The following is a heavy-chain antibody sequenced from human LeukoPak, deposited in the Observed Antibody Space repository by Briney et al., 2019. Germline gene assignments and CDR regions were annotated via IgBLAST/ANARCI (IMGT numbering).Heavy chain of an antibody. Sequence: RPGGSLRLSCATSGFIFSTYALSWVRQAPGKGLEWASSISGSGGSTYHADSVKGRFTISRVSSKNTLYLQMNSLRAEDTAIYYCARVIRAAPGKGYFDYWGQGTLITVSS. V-gene: IGHV3-23*01. CDR1: GFIFSTYA. CDR3: ARVIRAAPGKGYFDY. J-gene: IGHJ4*02. D-gene: IGHD6-13*01. CDR2: ISGSGGST.